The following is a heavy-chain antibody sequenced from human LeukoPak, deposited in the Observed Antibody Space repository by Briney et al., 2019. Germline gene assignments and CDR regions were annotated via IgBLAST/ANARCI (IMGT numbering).Heavy chain of an antibody. Sequence: TSETLSLTCTVSGGSISSYYWSWIRQPAGKGLEWIGRIYTSGSTNYNPSPKSRVTISVDTSKNQFSLKLSSVTAADTAVYYCARANAYRVGATTLDAFDIWGQGTMVTVSS. V-gene: IGHV4-4*07. D-gene: IGHD1-26*01. J-gene: IGHJ3*02. CDR2: IYTSGST. CDR1: GGSISSYY. CDR3: ARANAYRVGATTLDAFDI.